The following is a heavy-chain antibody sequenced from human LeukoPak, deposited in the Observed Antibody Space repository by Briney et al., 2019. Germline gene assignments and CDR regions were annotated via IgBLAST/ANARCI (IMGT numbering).Heavy chain of an antibody. CDR1: GFTFSSYW. J-gene: IGHJ4*02. CDR2: ISSSSSYI. Sequence: GGSLRLSCAASGFTFSSYWMSWVRQAPGKGLEWVSSISSSSSYIYYADSVKGRFTISRDNAKNSLYLQMNSLRAEDTAVYYCAGGAAVGYWGQGTLVTVSS. CDR3: AGGAAVGY. V-gene: IGHV3-21*01. D-gene: IGHD6-13*01.